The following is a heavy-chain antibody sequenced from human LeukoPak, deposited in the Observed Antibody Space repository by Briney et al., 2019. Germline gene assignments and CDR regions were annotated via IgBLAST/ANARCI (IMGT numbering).Heavy chain of an antibody. CDR3: ARAARGPGTFDI. Sequence: PGGSLRLSCAASRFTFNSYAMHWVRQAPGKGLEWVAVISYDGSNKYYADSVKGRLTISRDNSKNTLYLQMNSLRAEDTAVYYCARAARGPGTFDIWGQGTMVTVSS. CDR2: ISYDGSNK. V-gene: IGHV3-30-3*01. CDR1: RFTFNSYA. D-gene: IGHD1-26*01. J-gene: IGHJ3*02.